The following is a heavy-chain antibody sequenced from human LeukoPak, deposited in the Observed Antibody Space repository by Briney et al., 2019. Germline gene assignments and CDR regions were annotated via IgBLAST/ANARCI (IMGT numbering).Heavy chain of an antibody. V-gene: IGHV1-8*01. CDR3: VRTPPNWGADF. CDR1: GYTFTSYG. Sequence: ASVKVSCKASGYTFTSYGINWMRQATGQGLEWMGWMGPNSGNTGYAQKFQGRVTMTRDTSTGTAYLELSSLRSEDSAVYYCVRTPPNWGADFWGQGTLVTVSS. CDR2: MGPNSGNT. J-gene: IGHJ4*02. D-gene: IGHD7-27*01.